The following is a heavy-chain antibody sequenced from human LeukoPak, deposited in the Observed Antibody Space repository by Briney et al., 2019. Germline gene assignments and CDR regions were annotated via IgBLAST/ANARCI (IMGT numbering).Heavy chain of an antibody. CDR1: GGTFSSYA. V-gene: IGHV1-69*04. Sequence: ASVKFSCKASGGTFSSYAISWVRQAPGQGLEWIGRIIPILGIANYAQKFQGRVTITADKSTSTAYMELSSLRSEDTAVYYCARVIGNTAMPTRLDYWGQGTLVTVSS. CDR3: ARVIGNTAMPTRLDY. D-gene: IGHD5-18*01. J-gene: IGHJ4*02. CDR2: IIPILGIA.